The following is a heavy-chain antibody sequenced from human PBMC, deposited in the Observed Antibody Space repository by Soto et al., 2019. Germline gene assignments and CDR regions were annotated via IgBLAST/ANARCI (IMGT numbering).Heavy chain of an antibody. D-gene: IGHD3-22*01. CDR3: ARDRDYYDSSMFDP. V-gene: IGHV1-69*13. J-gene: IGHJ5*02. CDR1: GGTFSSYA. Sequence: ASVKVSCKASGGTFSSYAISWVRQAPGQGLEWMGGIIPIFGTANYAQKFQGRVTITADESTSTAYMELSSLRSEDTAVYYCARDRDYYDSSMFDPWGQGTLVTVSS. CDR2: IIPIFGTA.